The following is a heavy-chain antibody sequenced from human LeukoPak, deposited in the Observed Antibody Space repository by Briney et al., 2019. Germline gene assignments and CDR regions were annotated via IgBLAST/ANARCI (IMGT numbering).Heavy chain of an antibody. CDR3: ARYSSSPLGGYYYMDV. J-gene: IGHJ6*03. Sequence: SVKVSCKASGDTFRNSAISWVRQAPGQGLEWVGGTIPLFSTANYAVDFQGRLTITTDESTSTAYMELSSLRSEDTAVYYCARYSSSPLGGYYYMDVWGKGTTVTVSS. CDR1: GDTFRNSA. V-gene: IGHV1-69*05. D-gene: IGHD6-6*01. CDR2: TIPLFSTA.